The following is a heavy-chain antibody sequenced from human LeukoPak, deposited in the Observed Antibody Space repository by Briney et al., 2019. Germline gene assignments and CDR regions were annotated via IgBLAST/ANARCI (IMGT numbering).Heavy chain of an antibody. CDR3: ARESLNYDYVWGIFDY. V-gene: IGHV3-33*08. D-gene: IGHD3-16*01. Sequence: GGSLRLSCAASGFTFSYYGMHWVRQAPGKGLEWVAVISYDGSNKYYADSVKGRFTISRDNSKNTLYLQMNSLRAEDTAVYYCARESLNYDYVWGIFDYWGQGTLVTVSS. CDR1: GFTFSYYG. J-gene: IGHJ4*02. CDR2: ISYDGSNK.